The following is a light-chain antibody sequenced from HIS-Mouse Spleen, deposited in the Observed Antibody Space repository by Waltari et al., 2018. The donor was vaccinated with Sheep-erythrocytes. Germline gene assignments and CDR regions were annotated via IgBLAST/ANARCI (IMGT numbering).Light chain of an antibody. CDR1: PGISSW. J-gene: IGKJ5*01. CDR3: HQANSFPIT. V-gene: IGKV1-12*01. CDR2: AAS. Sequence: DIQMTQSLSSVSASVGDRVTITCRASPGISSWLAWYQQIPGKATKLLIYAASSLQSGVPARFSGSGYGTDFTLTIISLQPEDCATYYCHQANSFPITCGQWTRLEIK.